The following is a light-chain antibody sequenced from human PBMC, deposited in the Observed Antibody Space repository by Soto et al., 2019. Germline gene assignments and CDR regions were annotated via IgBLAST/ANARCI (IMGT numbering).Light chain of an antibody. J-gene: IGKJ1*01. V-gene: IGKV3-20*01. Sequence: EIVLTQSPGTLSLSPGERATLSCRASQSVSSSYLAWYQQKPGQAPRLLIYGASSRATGIPDRFSGSGSGTDFTLTISRLEPEDFAVYYRQQYGSSPGTVGQGTKVEIK. CDR1: QSVSSSY. CDR3: QQYGSSPGT. CDR2: GAS.